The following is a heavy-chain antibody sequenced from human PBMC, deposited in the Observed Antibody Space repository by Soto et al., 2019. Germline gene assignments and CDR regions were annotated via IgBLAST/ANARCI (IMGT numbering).Heavy chain of an antibody. Sequence: ASVKVSCKASGGTFSSYTICWVRQAPGQGLEWMGRIIPILGIANYAQKFQGRVTITADKSTSTAYMELSSLRSEDTAVYYCARDREDCGGDCYSLIDYWSQGTLVTVSS. D-gene: IGHD2-21*01. V-gene: IGHV1-69*04. CDR3: ARDREDCGGDCYSLIDY. CDR2: IIPILGIA. CDR1: GGTFSSYT. J-gene: IGHJ4*02.